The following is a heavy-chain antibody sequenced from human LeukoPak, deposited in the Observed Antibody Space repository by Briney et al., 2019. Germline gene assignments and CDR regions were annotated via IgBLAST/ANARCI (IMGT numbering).Heavy chain of an antibody. CDR2: ISTSSSYI. CDR3: ARETNLLLRGSAFDI. J-gene: IGHJ3*02. Sequence: PGGSLRLSCAAPGFTFSTYYMNWVRQAPGKGLEWVSSISTSSSYIYYADSVKGRFTISRDNAKNSLYLQINSLRAEDTAVYYCARETNLLLRGSAFDIWGQGTMVTVSS. V-gene: IGHV3-21*01. D-gene: IGHD1-26*01. CDR1: GFTFSTYY.